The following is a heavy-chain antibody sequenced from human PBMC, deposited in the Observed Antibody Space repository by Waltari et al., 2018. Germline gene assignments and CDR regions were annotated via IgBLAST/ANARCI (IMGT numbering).Heavy chain of an antibody. CDR1: GGPITSNRHS. J-gene: IGHJ3*01. D-gene: IGHD5-12*01. CDR2: MSYNGAT. Sequence: QLQLQESGPGLGKPSETLSLTCIVSGGPITSNRHSWAWIHQPPGQGLAWIGTMSYNGATYSSPSLKSRVTVSRDTSKNHLSLKLDSVTAADTAVYYCATYIGASIGTAAFDVWGQGTMVTVSS. V-gene: IGHV4-39*02. CDR3: ATYIGASIGTAAFDV.